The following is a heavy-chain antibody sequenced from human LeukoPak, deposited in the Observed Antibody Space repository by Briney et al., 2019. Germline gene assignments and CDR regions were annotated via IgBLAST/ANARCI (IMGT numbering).Heavy chain of an antibody. Sequence: SETLSLTCTVSGGSISSSSYYWGWIRQPPGKGLEWIGSIYYSGSTYYNPSLKSRVTISVDTSKNQFSLKLSSVTAADTAVYYCARDSNYYDSSGSLRYWGQGTLVTVSS. J-gene: IGHJ4*02. D-gene: IGHD3-22*01. CDR3: ARDSNYYDSSGSLRY. CDR1: GGSISSSSYY. CDR2: IYYSGST. V-gene: IGHV4-39*07.